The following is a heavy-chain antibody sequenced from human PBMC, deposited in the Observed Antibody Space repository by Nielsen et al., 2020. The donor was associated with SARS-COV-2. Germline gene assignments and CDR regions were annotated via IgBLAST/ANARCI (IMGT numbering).Heavy chain of an antibody. Sequence: GESLKISCAASGFTFSDYYMSWIRQAPGKGLEWVSYISSSGSTIYYADSVKGRFTISRDNAKNSLYLQMNSLRAEDTAVYYCARDMPRYCSGGSCYEGGDAFDIWGQGTMVTVSS. CDR3: ARDMPRYCSGGSCYEGGDAFDI. V-gene: IGHV3-11*01. CDR2: ISSSGSTI. D-gene: IGHD2-15*01. CDR1: GFTFSDYY. J-gene: IGHJ3*02.